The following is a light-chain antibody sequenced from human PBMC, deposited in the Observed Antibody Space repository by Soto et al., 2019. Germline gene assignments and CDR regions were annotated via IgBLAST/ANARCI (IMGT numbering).Light chain of an antibody. CDR2: GAS. V-gene: IGKV3-20*01. CDR1: QRVSSSY. CDR3: QPYSNSPFT. J-gene: IGKJ2*01. Sequence: EIVLTQSPGTLSLSPGERATLSCRASQRVSSSYLAWYQQKPGQAPRLLIYGASSTATGIPDRFSGSGSGTDFTLTISRLEPEDFAVYYCQPYSNSPFTFGQGNKLEIK.